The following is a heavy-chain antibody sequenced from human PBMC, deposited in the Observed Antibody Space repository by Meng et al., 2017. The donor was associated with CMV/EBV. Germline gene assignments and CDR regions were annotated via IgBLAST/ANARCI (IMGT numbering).Heavy chain of an antibody. CDR1: GFTFSSYT. CDR3: ARDLFLGFCNDSKCRSWFDP. D-gene: IGHD3-22*01. V-gene: IGHV3-21*01. J-gene: IGHJ5*02. CDR2: ISGSGNYI. Sequence: ETLSLTCAASGFTFSSYTTNWVRQAPGKGLEWVSSISGSGNYIFTADSVKGRFTISRDNAKNSLYLQMNSLRAEDTGVYYCARDLFLGFCNDSKCRSWFDPWGQGTLVTVSS.